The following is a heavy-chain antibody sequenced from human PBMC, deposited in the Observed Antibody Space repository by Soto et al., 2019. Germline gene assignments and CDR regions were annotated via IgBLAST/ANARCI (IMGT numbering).Heavy chain of an antibody. J-gene: IGHJ5*02. V-gene: IGHV3-48*04. CDR2: ISSSSMTI. Sequence: EVQLVESGGGLVQPGGSLRLSCAASGFTFSSYSMNWVRQAPGKGLEWVSYISSSSMTIYYADSVKGRFTISRDNAKNSLYLQMNSLRAEDTAVYYCAREEVLLNGLDPWGQRAVVSVSS. D-gene: IGHD2-15*01. CDR3: AREEVLLNGLDP. CDR1: GFTFSSYS.